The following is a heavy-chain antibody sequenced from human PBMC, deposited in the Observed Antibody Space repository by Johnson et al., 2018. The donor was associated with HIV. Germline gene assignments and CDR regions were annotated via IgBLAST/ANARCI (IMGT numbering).Heavy chain of an antibody. CDR2: INSDGSST. Sequence: VQLVESGGGLVQPGGSLRLSCAASGFTFSSYWMHWVRQAPGKGLVWVSRINSDGSSTTYADSVKGRFTISRENAKNTLYLQMNSLRAVDTAVYYCARWGTVTTDAFDIWGQGTMVTVSS. CDR1: GFTFSSYW. D-gene: IGHD4-17*01. V-gene: IGHV3-74*01. CDR3: ARWGTVTTDAFDI. J-gene: IGHJ3*02.